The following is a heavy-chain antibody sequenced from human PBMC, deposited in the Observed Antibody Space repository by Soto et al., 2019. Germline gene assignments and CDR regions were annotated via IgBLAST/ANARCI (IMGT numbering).Heavy chain of an antibody. Sequence: SETLSLTCAVSGGSISSSNWWSWVRQPPGKGLEWIGEIYHSGSTNYNPSLKSRVTISVDKSKNQFSLKLSSVTAADTAVYYCARSYNWNDFGYYGMDVWGQGTTVTVSS. CDR2: IYHSGST. CDR3: ARSYNWNDFGYYGMDV. D-gene: IGHD1-20*01. V-gene: IGHV4-4*02. J-gene: IGHJ6*02. CDR1: GGSISSSNW.